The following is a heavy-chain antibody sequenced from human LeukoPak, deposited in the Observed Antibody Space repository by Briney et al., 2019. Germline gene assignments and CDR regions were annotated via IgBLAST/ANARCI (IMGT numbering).Heavy chain of an antibody. J-gene: IGHJ4*02. CDR3: TKGRSNHY. V-gene: IGHV3-7*01. CDR2: IKQGGSEN. D-gene: IGHD3-10*01. CDR1: GFSFRDFW. Sequence: PGGSLRLSCAASGFSFRDFWMGWVRQAPGRGLEGVANIKQGGSENYYVDSVKGRFTISRDNAKKSLYLQMNSLRAEDTAVYYCTKGRSNHYWGQGTLVPVST.